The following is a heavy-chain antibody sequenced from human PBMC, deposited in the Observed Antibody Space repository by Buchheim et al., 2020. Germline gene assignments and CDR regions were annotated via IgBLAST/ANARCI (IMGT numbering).Heavy chain of an antibody. CDR3: AKDVASNFGFGRIDS. Sequence: EVQLLESGGAFVQPGGSLRLSCAASGFIFSSYGMNWVRQAPGKGLEWVSDISSSGGSTHYADSVKGRFTVSRDNSKKTLYLLMNSLRAEDTALYYCAKDVASNFGFGRIDSWGQGTL. V-gene: IGHV3-23*01. CDR2: ISSSGGST. J-gene: IGHJ4*02. D-gene: IGHD3-3*01. CDR1: GFIFSSYG.